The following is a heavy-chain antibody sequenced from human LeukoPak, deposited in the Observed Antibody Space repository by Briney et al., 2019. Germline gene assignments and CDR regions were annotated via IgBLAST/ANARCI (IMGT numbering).Heavy chain of an antibody. V-gene: IGHV3-30*18. CDR1: GFTFSSYG. Sequence: GGSLRLSCAASGFTFSSYGMHWVRQAPGKGLEWVAVISYDGSNKYYADSVKGRFTISRDNSKNTLYLQMNSLRAEDTAVYYCAKDPGVGAARPRGFFDYWGQGTLVTVSS. CDR2: ISYDGSNK. J-gene: IGHJ4*02. CDR3: AKDPGVGAARPRGFFDY. D-gene: IGHD1-26*01.